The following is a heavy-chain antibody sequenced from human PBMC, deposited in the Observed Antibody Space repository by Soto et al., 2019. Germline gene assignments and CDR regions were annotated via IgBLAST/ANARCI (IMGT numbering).Heavy chain of an antibody. CDR3: AKAHYGDSLDFDY. D-gene: IGHD4-17*01. CDR2: ISYDGSNK. V-gene: IGHV3-30*18. Sequence: QVQPVESGGGVVQPGRSLRLSCAASGFTFSSYGMHWVRQAPGKGLEWVAVISYDGSNKYYADSVKGRFTISRDNSKNTLYLQMNSLRAEDTAVYYCAKAHYGDSLDFDYWGQGTLVTVSS. CDR1: GFTFSSYG. J-gene: IGHJ4*02.